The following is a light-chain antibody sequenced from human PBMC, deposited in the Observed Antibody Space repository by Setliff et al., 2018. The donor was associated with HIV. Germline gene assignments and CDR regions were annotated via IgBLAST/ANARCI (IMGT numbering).Light chain of an antibody. CDR2: WAS. J-gene: IGKJ5*01. CDR1: QPVLYSSNNKNY. CDR3: QQYYTTPIT. V-gene: IGKV4-1*01. Sequence: DIVMTQSPDSLAVSLGERATINCKSSQPVLYSSNNKNYLAWYQQKPRQPPKLLIHWASTRESGVPDRFSGSGSGTDFTLTITSLQAEDVAIYYCQQYYTTPITFGQGTRLEIK.